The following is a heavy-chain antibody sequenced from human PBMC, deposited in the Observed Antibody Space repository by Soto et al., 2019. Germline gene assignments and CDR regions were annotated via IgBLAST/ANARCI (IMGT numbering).Heavy chain of an antibody. CDR1: GFTFSSYA. Sequence: EVQLLESGGGLVQPGGSLRLSCAASGFTFSSYAMSWVRQAPGKGLEWVSAISGSGGSTYYADSVKGRFTISRDNSKNTLYLQMNSLRAEDTAVYYCAHGYSYDRYYFDYWGQGTLVTVSS. CDR2: ISGSGGST. J-gene: IGHJ4*02. CDR3: AHGYSYDRYYFDY. V-gene: IGHV3-23*01. D-gene: IGHD5-18*01.